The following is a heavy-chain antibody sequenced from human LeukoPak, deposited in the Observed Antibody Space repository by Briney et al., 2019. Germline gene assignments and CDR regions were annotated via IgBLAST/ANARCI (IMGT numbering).Heavy chain of an antibody. V-gene: IGHV3-73*01. CDR3: TRFRTSGALDI. Sequence: GRSLRLSCRASGFTFGDYAMSWVRQAPGKGLEWVGRIRSKANSYATAYAASVKGRFTISRDDSKNTAYLQMNSLKTEDTAVYYCTRFRTSGALDIWGQGTMVTVSS. J-gene: IGHJ3*02. CDR2: IRSKANSYAT. CDR1: GFTFGDYA. D-gene: IGHD3-10*01.